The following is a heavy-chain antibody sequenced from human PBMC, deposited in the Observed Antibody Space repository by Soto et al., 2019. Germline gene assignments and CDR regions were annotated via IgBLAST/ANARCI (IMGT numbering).Heavy chain of an antibody. CDR3: SSARITGTTGFDY. V-gene: IGHV3-73*01. CDR1: GFTFSGSA. D-gene: IGHD1-7*01. J-gene: IGHJ4*02. CDR2: IRSKANTYAT. Sequence: EVQLVESGGGLVQPGGSLKLSCAASGFTFSGSAMHWVRQASGKGLEWVGRIRSKANTYATAYAASVKGGFTISRDDSKNTAFLQMNSLKTEDTAVYYCSSARITGTTGFDYWGQGTLVTVSS.